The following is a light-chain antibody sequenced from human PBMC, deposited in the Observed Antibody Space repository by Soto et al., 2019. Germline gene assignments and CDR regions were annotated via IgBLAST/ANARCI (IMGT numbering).Light chain of an antibody. CDR1: QGISSW. CDR2: AAS. J-gene: IGKJ5*01. V-gene: IGKV1-12*01. Sequence: EIQMTQSPSSVSPSVGDRITITCRASQGISSWLAWYQQKPGKXPXXLIYAASSLQSGVPSRFSGSGSGTYFTLPISSLQPEFFATDYCQQSYSSITFGQGTRLEI. CDR3: QQSYSSIT.